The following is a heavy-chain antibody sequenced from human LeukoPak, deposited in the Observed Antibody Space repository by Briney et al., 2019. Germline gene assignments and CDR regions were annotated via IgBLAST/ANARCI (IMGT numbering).Heavy chain of an antibody. CDR3: ARDYYDSSGQPGGPYYYGMDV. D-gene: IGHD3-22*01. J-gene: IGHJ6*02. CDR2: ISAYNGNT. Sequence: ASVKVSCKASGGTFSSYAISWVRQAPGQGLEWMGWISAYNGNTNYAQKLQGRVTMTTDTSTSTAYMELRSLRSDDTAVYYCARDYYDSSGQPGGPYYYGMDVWGQGTTVTVSS. V-gene: IGHV1-18*01. CDR1: GGTFSSYA.